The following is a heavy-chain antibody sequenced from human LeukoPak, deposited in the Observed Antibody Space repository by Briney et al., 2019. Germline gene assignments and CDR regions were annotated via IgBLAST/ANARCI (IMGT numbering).Heavy chain of an antibody. CDR1: GDSFSINSAA. CDR3: ARAVVCSGYYYYFYYGVDV. J-gene: IGHJ6*02. D-gene: IGHD3-3*01. V-gene: IGHV6-1*01. Sequence: SPTLSLTFDISGDSFSINSAAWSWVRQSPSRGLEWLGRTYYKSKWYNDYAVYVKSRITINPHTSKNQFSLQLNSVTPEDTAVYYCARAVVCSGYYYYFYYGVDVWGQGTTVTVSS. CDR2: TYYKSKWYN.